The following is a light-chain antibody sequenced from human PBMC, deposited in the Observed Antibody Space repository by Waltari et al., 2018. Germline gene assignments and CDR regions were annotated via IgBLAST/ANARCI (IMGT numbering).Light chain of an antibody. J-gene: IGKJ2*01. V-gene: IGKV4-1*01. Sequence: DIVMTQSPESLAVSLGERATIRCKSSQTLLYISNNKNYLSCYQQKPGQPPRLLMYWASTRESGVPDRFSGSGSGTDFTLTIGSLQAEDVAVYYCQQYYDIPYTFGQGTKLEIK. CDR3: QQYYDIPYT. CDR1: QTLLYISNNKNY. CDR2: WAS.